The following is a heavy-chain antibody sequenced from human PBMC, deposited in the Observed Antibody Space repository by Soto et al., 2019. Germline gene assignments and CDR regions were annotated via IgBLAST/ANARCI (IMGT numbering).Heavy chain of an antibody. CDR3: ARDRSSTYYYYGMDL. Sequence: PGGSLRLSCEASGFSFNRHGIHWVRQAPGKGLEWVAVISYDGGNQAYADSVKGRFSISRDNSKNTVYLQMNSLRAEDTAVYYCARDRSSTYYYYGMDLWGQGPTVTVSS. CDR1: GFSFNRHG. J-gene: IGHJ6*02. V-gene: IGHV3-30-3*01. D-gene: IGHD6-19*01. CDR2: ISYDGGNQ.